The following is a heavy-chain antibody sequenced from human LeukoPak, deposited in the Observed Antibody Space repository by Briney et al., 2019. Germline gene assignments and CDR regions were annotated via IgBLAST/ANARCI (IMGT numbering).Heavy chain of an antibody. D-gene: IGHD3-9*01. CDR2: INPNSGGT. Sequence: ASVKASCKASGYTFTGYYMHWVRQAPGQGLEWMGWINPNSGGTNYAQKFQGRVTMTRDASISTAYMELSRLRSDDTAVYYCARVRGSRYDILTGYYDFDPWGQGTLVTVSS. CDR1: GYTFTGYY. CDR3: ARVRGSRYDILTGYYDFDP. V-gene: IGHV1-2*02. J-gene: IGHJ5*02.